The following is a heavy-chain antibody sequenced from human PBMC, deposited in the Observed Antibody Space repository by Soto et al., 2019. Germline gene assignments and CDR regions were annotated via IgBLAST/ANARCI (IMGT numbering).Heavy chain of an antibody. J-gene: IGHJ4*02. CDR3: ARPSEVAATGVGFDY. CDR2: IYPGDSDT. Sequence: GESLKISCQGSGYSFTSYWSGWVRQLPWKGLEWMGIIYPGDSDTRYSPSFQGQVTISADKSISTAYLQWSSLKASDTAMYYCARPSEVAATGVGFDYWGQGTLVTVSS. CDR1: GYSFTSYW. D-gene: IGHD2-15*01. V-gene: IGHV5-51*01.